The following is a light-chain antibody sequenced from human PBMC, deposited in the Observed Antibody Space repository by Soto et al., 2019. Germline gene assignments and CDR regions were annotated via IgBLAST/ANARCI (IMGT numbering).Light chain of an antibody. V-gene: IGLV1-40*01. J-gene: IGLJ3*02. CDR2: ADT. CDR1: SSNIGAGYD. CDR3: QSYDSSLSGSV. Sequence: QSVLTQPPSVSGAPGQRVTISCTGSSSNIGAGYDVQWYQQLPGTAPKLLIYADTNRPSGVPDRFSGSNSGTSASLAITGLQAEDESDYYCQSYDSSLSGSVFGGGTKLTVL.